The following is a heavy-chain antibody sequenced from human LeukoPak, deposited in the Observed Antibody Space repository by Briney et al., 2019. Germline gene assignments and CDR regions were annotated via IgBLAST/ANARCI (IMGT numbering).Heavy chain of an antibody. CDR1: GGSISSSSYY. V-gene: IGHV4-39*01. Sequence: SETLSLTCTVSGGSISSSSYYWGWLRQPPGKGLEWIGSIYYSGSTYYNPSLKSRVTISVDTSKNQFSLKLSSVTAADTAVYYCARVDAGVIDYWGQGTLVTVSS. CDR3: ARVDAGVIDY. D-gene: IGHD2-15*01. CDR2: IYYSGST. J-gene: IGHJ4*02.